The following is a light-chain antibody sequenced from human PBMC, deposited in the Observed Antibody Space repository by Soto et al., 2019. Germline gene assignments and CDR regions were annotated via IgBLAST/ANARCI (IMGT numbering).Light chain of an antibody. Sequence: QSVLTQPPSVSAAPGQKVTISCSGSSSNIGNNYVSWYQQFPGTAPKLLIFDNNKRASGIPDRFSGSKSGSSATLGITGLQTGDEADYYCATWDSSLSAVVVGGGTKVTVL. J-gene: IGLJ2*01. CDR3: ATWDSSLSAVV. V-gene: IGLV1-51*01. CDR2: DNN. CDR1: SSNIGNNY.